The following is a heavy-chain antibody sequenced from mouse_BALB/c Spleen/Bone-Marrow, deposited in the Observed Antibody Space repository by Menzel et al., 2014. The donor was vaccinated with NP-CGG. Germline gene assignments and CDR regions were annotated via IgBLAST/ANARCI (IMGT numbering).Heavy chain of an antibody. CDR2: IHFSGYT. J-gene: IGHJ2*01. V-gene: IGHV3-1*02. Sequence: EVKLQESVPDLVKPSQSLSLTCTVTGYSITRGHGWHWIRQFPGNRLQWMGYIHFSGYTDYNPSLKSRISITRDTSKNQFFLQLNSVTTEDTGTYYCTRETTVVADFDYWGQGTTLAVSS. CDR1: GYSITRGHG. D-gene: IGHD1-1*01. CDR3: TRETTVVADFDY.